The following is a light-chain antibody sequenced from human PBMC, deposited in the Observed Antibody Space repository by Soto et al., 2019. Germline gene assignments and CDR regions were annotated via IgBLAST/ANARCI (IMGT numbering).Light chain of an antibody. J-gene: IGLJ1*01. Sequence: QSALTQPASLSGSPGQSITISCTGTSSDIGAYDYVSWFQQHPGKAPKLMISEVNNRPSGVSNRFSGSKSGNTAYLTISGLQVEDEAEYFCSSFTTTSTHVFGTGTKGHRP. CDR1: SSDIGAYDY. CDR2: EVN. V-gene: IGLV2-14*01. CDR3: SSFTTTSTHV.